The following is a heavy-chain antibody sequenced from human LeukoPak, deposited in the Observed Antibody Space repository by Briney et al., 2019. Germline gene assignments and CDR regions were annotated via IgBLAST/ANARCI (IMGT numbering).Heavy chain of an antibody. J-gene: IGHJ3*01. V-gene: IGHV3-7*01. CDR1: GFTFSSYS. CDR2: IKQDGSEQ. CDR3: ARDK. Sequence: GGSLRLSCAASGFTFSSYSMNWVRQAPGKGLEWVADIKQDGSEQNYVDSVRGRFTISRDNGKNLLYLQMNSLRVEDTAVYFCARDKWGQGTMVTVSS.